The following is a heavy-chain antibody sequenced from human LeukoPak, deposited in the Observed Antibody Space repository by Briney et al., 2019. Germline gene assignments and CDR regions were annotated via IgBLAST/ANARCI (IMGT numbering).Heavy chain of an antibody. CDR2: INHSGST. CDR1: GGSFSGYY. D-gene: IGHD3-10*01. V-gene: IGHV4-34*01. J-gene: IGHJ5*02. CDR3: AREGITMVRGVGNWFDP. Sequence: SETLSLTCAVYGGSFSGYYWSWIRQPPGKGLEWIGEINHSGSTNYNPSLKSRVTISVDTSKNQFSLKLSSVTAADTAVYYCAREGITMVRGVGNWFDPWGQGTLVTVSS.